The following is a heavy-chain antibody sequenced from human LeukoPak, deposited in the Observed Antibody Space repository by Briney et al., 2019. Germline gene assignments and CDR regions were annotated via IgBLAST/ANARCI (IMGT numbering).Heavy chain of an antibody. V-gene: IGHV3-15*01. CDR2: IKSKTDGGTT. CDR1: GFTFSNAR. D-gene: IGHD3-10*01. CDR3: TGRITMIRGVITNFDS. Sequence: GGSLRLSCAASGFTFSNARMSWVRQTPGKGLEWVGRIKSKTDGGTTDYAAPVKGRFTISRDDSKNTLYLQMNSLKTEDTAVYYCTGRITMIRGVITNFDSWGQGTLVTVSS. J-gene: IGHJ4*02.